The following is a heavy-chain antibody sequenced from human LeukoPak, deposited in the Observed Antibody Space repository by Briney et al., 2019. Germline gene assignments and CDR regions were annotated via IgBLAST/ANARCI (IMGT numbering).Heavy chain of an antibody. CDR2: IHYSGST. CDR3: ARVGGDSSGYYVDY. D-gene: IGHD3-22*01. Sequence: SETLSLTCTVSGGSISTYYWSWIRQPPGKGLEWIGYIHYSGSTNYNPSLKSRVTISVDTSKNQFSLKLSSVTAADTAVYYCARVGGDSSGYYVDYWGQGTLVTVSS. V-gene: IGHV4-59*01. J-gene: IGHJ4*02. CDR1: GGSISTYY.